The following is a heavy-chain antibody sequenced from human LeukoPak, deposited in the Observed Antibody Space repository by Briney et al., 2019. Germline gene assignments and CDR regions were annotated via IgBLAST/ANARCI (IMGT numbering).Heavy chain of an antibody. CDR2: ISYDGNHK. Sequence: GGSLRLSCAASGFTFSSFGIHWVRQAPGKGLEWVAVISYDGNHKFYADSVKGRFTISRDNSKNTLYLEMNSPRTEDTAMYYCAKGVTSGYPANWFDPWGQGTLVTVSS. CDR1: GFTFSSFG. CDR3: AKGVTSGYPANWFDP. V-gene: IGHV3-30*18. D-gene: IGHD3-22*01. J-gene: IGHJ5*02.